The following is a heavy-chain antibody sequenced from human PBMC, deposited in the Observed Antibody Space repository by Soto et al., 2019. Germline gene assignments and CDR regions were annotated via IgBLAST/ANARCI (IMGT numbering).Heavy chain of an antibody. CDR3: ARGPEWELPRRAQGYYYGMDV. D-gene: IGHD1-26*01. CDR2: IYSGGST. Sequence: EVQLVESGGGLVQPGGSLRLSCAASGFTVSSNYMSWVRQAPGKGLEWVSVIYSGGSTYYADSVKGRFTISRHNSKNTLYLQMDSLRAEDTAVYYCARGPEWELPRRAQGYYYGMDVWGQGTTVTVSS. CDR1: GFTVSSNY. J-gene: IGHJ6*02. V-gene: IGHV3-53*04.